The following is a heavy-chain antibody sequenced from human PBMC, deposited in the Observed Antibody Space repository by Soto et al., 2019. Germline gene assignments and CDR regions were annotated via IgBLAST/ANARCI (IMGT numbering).Heavy chain of an antibody. CDR1: GAYVSDVS. CDR3: ARESGENWTSEAH. V-gene: IGHV4-4*07. J-gene: IGHJ1*01. Sequence: QVQPLESGPGLVKPWDTLSLTCTVSGAYVSDVSWSWIQQPPGKGLEWIGRITVNGITQYTPSFRSRVTMSMDTSRNLFSLNLQSAPAADTALYYCARESGENWTSEAHWGQGTLVSVSS. CDR2: ITVNGIT. D-gene: IGHD1-1*01.